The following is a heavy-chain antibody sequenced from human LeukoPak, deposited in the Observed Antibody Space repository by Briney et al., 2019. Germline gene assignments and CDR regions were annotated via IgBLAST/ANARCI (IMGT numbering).Heavy chain of an antibody. CDR2: IYYSGST. Sequence: PPETLSLTCTVSGGSISSYYWSWIRQPPGKGLEWIGYIYYSGSTKYYPSLKSRVTISVDTSKNQFSLKLSSVTAADTAVYYCARSRAGDNFDAFEIWGQGTMVTVSS. J-gene: IGHJ3*02. D-gene: IGHD5-24*01. CDR3: ARSRAGDNFDAFEI. V-gene: IGHV4-59*08. CDR1: GGSISSYY.